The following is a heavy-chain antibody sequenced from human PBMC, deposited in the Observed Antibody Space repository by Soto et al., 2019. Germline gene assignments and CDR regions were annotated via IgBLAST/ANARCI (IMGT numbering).Heavy chain of an antibody. V-gene: IGHV1-18*01. J-gene: IGHJ4*02. D-gene: IGHD6-19*01. CDR1: GYTFTSYG. CDR3: ARMDGIGWYTQFFDY. Sequence: GASVKVSCKASGYTFTSYGISWVRQAPGQGLEWMGWISAYNGNTNYAQKLQGRVTMTTDTSTSTAYMELRSLRSDDTAVYYCARMDGIGWYTQFFDYWGQGTLVTVSS. CDR2: ISAYNGNT.